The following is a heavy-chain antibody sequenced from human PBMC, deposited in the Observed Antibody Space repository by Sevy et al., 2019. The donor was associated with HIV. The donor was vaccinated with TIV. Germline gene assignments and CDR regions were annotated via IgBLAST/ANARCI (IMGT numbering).Heavy chain of an antibody. J-gene: IGHJ4*02. CDR1: GGSISSGNYY. CDR3: ARLVREGATYPDY. Sequence: SETLSLTCTVSGGSISSGNYYWSWIRQPAGKGLEWIGRIHASGSTNYKSSLKSRVTMSVDTSKNQFLLRVTTVTAAATAVYYCARLVREGATYPDYWGQGTLVTVSS. V-gene: IGHV4-61*02. CDR2: IHASGST. D-gene: IGHD1-26*01.